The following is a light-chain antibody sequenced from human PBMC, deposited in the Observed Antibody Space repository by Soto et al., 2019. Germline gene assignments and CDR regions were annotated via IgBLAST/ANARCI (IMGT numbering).Light chain of an antibody. Sequence: DIQMTQSPSSLSASVGDRVTITCRASQSISNFLNWYQQKPGKAPKLLIYAASSLQSGVPARFSGSESATDFTLTISSLQPEDFATYYCQQSYSTPLTFGGGTKVEIK. CDR3: QQSYSTPLT. V-gene: IGKV1-39*01. CDR2: AAS. J-gene: IGKJ4*01. CDR1: QSISNF.